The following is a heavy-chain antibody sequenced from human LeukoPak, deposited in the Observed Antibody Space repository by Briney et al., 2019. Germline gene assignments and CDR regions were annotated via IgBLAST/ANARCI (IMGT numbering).Heavy chain of an antibody. Sequence: GGSLRLSCAASGFTFSSYSMNWVRQTPGKGLEWVSFISFSSSFIYYADSVKGRFTISRDNAKNSLYLQMNSLRAEDTAVYYCARDPYNGSYGDDYYYYMDVWGKGTTVTISS. J-gene: IGHJ6*03. V-gene: IGHV3-21*01. CDR1: GFTFSSYS. CDR3: ARDPYNGSYGDDYYYYMDV. CDR2: ISFSSSFI. D-gene: IGHD1-26*01.